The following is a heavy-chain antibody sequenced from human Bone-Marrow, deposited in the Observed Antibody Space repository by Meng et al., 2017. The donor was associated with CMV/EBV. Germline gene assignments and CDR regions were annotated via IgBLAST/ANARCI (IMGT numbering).Heavy chain of an antibody. CDR1: GYSISSGYY. Sequence: SETLSLTCTVSGYSISSGYYWGWVRQPPGKGLEWIGSIYHSGSTYYNPSLKSRVTISVDTSKNQFSLKLSSVTAADTAVYYCARARFDYWVQGTLVTVSS. CDR3: ARARFDY. J-gene: IGHJ4*02. V-gene: IGHV4-38-2*02. CDR2: IYHSGST.